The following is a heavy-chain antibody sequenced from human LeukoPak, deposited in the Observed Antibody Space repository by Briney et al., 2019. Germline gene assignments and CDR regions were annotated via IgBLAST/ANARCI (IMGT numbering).Heavy chain of an antibody. Sequence: SETLSLTCAVSGDSFTSSLSYWGWIRQSPGKGLEGVGCLFYPGRTYSNPSLKTRVTISVDPSKNHFSLNLTSVTAADTAVYYCARLNTRLTILAWGQGTLVTVSS. CDR2: LFYPGRT. CDR1: GDSFTSSLSY. V-gene: IGHV4-39*02. CDR3: ARLNTRLTILA. D-gene: IGHD3-3*01. J-gene: IGHJ5*02.